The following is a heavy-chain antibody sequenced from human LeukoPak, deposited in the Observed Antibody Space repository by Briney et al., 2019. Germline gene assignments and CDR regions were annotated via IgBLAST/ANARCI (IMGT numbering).Heavy chain of an antibody. CDR2: IYPGDSDT. CDR3: ARQAAAGSEGNWFDP. Sequence: GESLKIPCKGSGCSFTSYWIGWVRQIPGKGLELMGIIYPGDSDTRYSPSFQGQVNISADKSISTAHLQWSSLKASDTAMYYCARQAAAGSEGNWFDPWGQGTLVTVSS. D-gene: IGHD6-13*01. V-gene: IGHV5-51*01. J-gene: IGHJ5*02. CDR1: GCSFTSYW.